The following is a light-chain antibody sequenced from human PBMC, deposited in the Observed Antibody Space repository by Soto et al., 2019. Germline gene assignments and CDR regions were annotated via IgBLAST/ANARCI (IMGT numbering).Light chain of an antibody. CDR2: SNN. CDR3: AAWDDSLNGYV. CDR1: SSNIGSNT. Sequence: QSALTQPPSASGTPGQRVTISCSGSSSNIGSNTVNWYQQLPGTAPKLLIYSNNQRPSGVPDRISGSKSGTSASLAISGLQSEDEADYYCAAWDDSLNGYVFGTGTKLTVL. V-gene: IGLV1-44*01. J-gene: IGLJ1*01.